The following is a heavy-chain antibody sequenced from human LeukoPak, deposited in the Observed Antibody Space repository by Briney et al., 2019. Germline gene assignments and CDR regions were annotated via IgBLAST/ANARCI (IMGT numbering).Heavy chain of an antibody. CDR2: ISNNGGYT. V-gene: IGHV3-23*01. D-gene: IGHD1-26*01. J-gene: IGHJ6*02. CDR3: ARDQEPGMDV. CDR1: GFTFSSSA. Sequence: GGSLRLSCAASGFTFSSSAMSWVRQAPGKGLEWVSAISNNGGYTYYADSVKGRFTISRDNSKNTVCLQMDSLRAEDTAVYYCARDQEPGMDVWGQGTTVTVSS.